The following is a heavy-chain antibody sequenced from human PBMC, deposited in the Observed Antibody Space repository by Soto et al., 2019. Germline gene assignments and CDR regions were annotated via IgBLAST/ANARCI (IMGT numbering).Heavy chain of an antibody. D-gene: IGHD2-2*01. J-gene: IGHJ5*02. CDR2: IIPIFGTA. Sequence: GASVKVSCKASGGTFSSYAISWVRQAPGQGLEWMGGIIPIFGTANYAQKFQGRVTITADESTSTAYMELSSLRSEDTAVYYCARDQEYQLLSDWFDPWGQGTLVTVSS. CDR1: GGTFSSYA. CDR3: ARDQEYQLLSDWFDP. V-gene: IGHV1-69*13.